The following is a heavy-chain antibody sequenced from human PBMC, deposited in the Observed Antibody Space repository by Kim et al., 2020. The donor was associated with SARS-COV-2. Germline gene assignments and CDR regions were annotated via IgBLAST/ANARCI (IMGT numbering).Heavy chain of an antibody. D-gene: IGHD3-10*01. CDR2: IWYDGSNK. CDR3: ARTGLSVYGLGSPPYYYYGMDV. Sequence: GGSLRLSCAASGFTFSSYGMHWVRQAPGKGLEWVAVIWYDGSNKYYADSVKGRFTISRDNSKNTLYLQMNSLRAEDTAVYYCARTGLSVYGLGSPPYYYYGMDVWGQGTTVTVSS. CDR1: GFTFSSYG. J-gene: IGHJ6*02. V-gene: IGHV3-33*08.